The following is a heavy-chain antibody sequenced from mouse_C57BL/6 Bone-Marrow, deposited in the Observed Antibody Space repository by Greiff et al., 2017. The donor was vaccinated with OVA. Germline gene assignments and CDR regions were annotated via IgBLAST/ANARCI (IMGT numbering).Heavy chain of an antibody. CDR3: ARNKDYGSSLYYFDY. V-gene: IGHV2-9-1*01. CDR2: IWTGGGT. CDR1: GFSLTSYA. J-gene: IGHJ2*01. Sequence: VKLVESGPGLVAPSQSLSITCTVSGFSLTSYAISWVRQPPGKGLEWLGVIWTGGGTNYNSALKSRLSISKDNSKSQVFLKMNSLQTDDTARYYCARNKDYGSSLYYFDYWGQGTTLTVSS. D-gene: IGHD1-1*01.